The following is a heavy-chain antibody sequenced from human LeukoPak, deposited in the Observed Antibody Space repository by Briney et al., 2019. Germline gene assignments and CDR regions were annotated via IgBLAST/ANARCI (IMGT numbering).Heavy chain of an antibody. Sequence: GGSLRLSCSASGFTFSSSAMSWVRQAPGKGLEWVSSISLRGADSNYADSVKRRFTISRDDSKNTLYLKMSGLRAENTAVYICAKRGCYDGTCYPCDYWGQGTLVTVSP. D-gene: IGHD2-15*01. CDR2: ISLRGADS. CDR1: GFTFSSSA. V-gene: IGHV3-23*01. J-gene: IGHJ4*02. CDR3: AKRGCYDGTCYPCDY.